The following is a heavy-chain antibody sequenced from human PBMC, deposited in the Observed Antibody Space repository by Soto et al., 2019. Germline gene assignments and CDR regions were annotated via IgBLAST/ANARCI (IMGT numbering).Heavy chain of an antibody. D-gene: IGHD1-26*01. CDR1: GGSIRSYY. CDR3: AREGASGFRMNG. CDR2: VYTTGSD. Sequence: KTSETLSLTCNVSGGSIRSYYWSWVRQPAGKALEWIGRVYTTGSDNYNPSLRSRVSISVDTSKNQFSLTVTSVTAADAAVYYCAREGASGFRMNGWGRGTTVTVSS. V-gene: IGHV4-4*07. J-gene: IGHJ6*02.